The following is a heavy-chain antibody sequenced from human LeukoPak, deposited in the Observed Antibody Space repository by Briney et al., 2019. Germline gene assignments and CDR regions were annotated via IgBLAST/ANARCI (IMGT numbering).Heavy chain of an antibody. CDR2: IYTSGST. D-gene: IGHD5-18*01. V-gene: IGHV4-61*02. CDR3: ARDRRYSYGAFDY. CDR1: GGSISSGSYY. Sequence: KSSETLSLTCTVSGGSISSGSYYWSWIRQPAGKGLEWIGRIYTSGSTNYNPSLKSQVTISVDTSKNQFSLKLSSVTAADTAVYYCARDRRYSYGAFDYWGQGTLVTVSS. J-gene: IGHJ4*02.